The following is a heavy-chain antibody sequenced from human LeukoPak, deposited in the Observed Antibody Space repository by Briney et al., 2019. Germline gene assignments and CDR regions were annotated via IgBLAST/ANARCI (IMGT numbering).Heavy chain of an antibody. CDR1: GYTFTSYY. J-gene: IGHJ4*02. V-gene: IGHV1-46*01. CDR2: INPIGGST. D-gene: IGHD6-19*01. CDR3: ARGPKTGYSSGYLDY. Sequence: ASVKVSCKASGYTFTSYYMHWVRQAPGQGLEWMGIINPIGGSTSYAQKFQGRVTMTRDTSTSTVYMELSSLRSEDAAVYYCARGPKTGYSSGYLDYWGQGTLVTVSS.